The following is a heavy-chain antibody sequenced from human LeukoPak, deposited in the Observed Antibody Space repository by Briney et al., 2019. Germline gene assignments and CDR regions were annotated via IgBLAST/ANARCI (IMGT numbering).Heavy chain of an antibody. CDR3: ARELVALDY. J-gene: IGHJ4*02. V-gene: IGHV3-66*01. D-gene: IGHD2-21*01. CDR2: IYSGGST. Sequence: RGSLRLSCAASGFTVSSHYMSWVRQAPGKGLEWVSVIYSGGSTYYADSVKGRFTISRDNSKNTLYLQMNSLRGEDTAVYYCARELVALDYWGQGTLVTVSS. CDR1: GFTVSSHY.